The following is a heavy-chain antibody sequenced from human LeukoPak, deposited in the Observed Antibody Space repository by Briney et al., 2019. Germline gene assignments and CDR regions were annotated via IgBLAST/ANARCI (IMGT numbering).Heavy chain of an antibody. CDR3: ARIGYSSSSLDF. CDR1: GFTFSSYW. J-gene: IGHJ4*02. V-gene: IGHV3-7*03. CDR2: INKDGSVK. D-gene: IGHD6-6*01. Sequence: PGGSLRLSCAASGFTFSSYWMTWVRQAPGKGLEWVANINKDGSVKYYVDSVKGRFTISRDNAKNSLYLQMNGLRAEDTAIYDCARIGYSSSSLDFWGRGTLVTVSS.